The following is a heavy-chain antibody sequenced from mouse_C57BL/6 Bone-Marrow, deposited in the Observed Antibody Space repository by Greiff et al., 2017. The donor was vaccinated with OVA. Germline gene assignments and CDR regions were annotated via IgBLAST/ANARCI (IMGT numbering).Heavy chain of an antibody. V-gene: IGHV14-3*01. CDR1: GFNIKNTY. Sequence: VQLKESVAELVRPGASVKLSCTASGFNIKNTYMHWVKQRPEQGLEWIGRIDPANDNTKYAPKFQGKATMTADTSSNTAYLQLSSLSSEDTAVYCCARRNFGSSFYAMDYWGQGTSVTVSS. CDR3: ARRNFGSSFYAMDY. CDR2: IDPANDNT. J-gene: IGHJ4*01. D-gene: IGHD1-1*01.